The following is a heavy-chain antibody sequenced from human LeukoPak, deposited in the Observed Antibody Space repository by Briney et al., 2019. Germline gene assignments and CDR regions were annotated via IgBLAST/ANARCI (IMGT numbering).Heavy chain of an antibody. Sequence: SETLSLTCSVSGDSISSGGFYWNWIRQHPGKGLEWIGYIYYTGSTYYNPSLKSRVTISVDTSKNQFSLKLTSVTAADTAVCYCARTPYYYDSSGYYCDSWGQGTLVTVSS. CDR3: ARTPYYYDSSGYYCDS. J-gene: IGHJ5*01. CDR2: IYYTGST. CDR1: GDSISSGGFY. D-gene: IGHD3-22*01. V-gene: IGHV4-31*03.